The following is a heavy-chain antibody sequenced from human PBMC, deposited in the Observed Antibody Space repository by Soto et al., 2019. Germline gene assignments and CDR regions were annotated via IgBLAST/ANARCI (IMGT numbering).Heavy chain of an antibody. J-gene: IGHJ4*02. CDR2: IVVGSGNT. D-gene: IGHD1-26*01. Sequence: SAKLTCKASRFAYTSSSGQWVRQARGQRLEWIGWIVVGSGNTNYAQKFQERVTITRDMSTSTAYMELSSLRSEDTAVYYCAAVEYSGSYAPYHSSYWGQGTLVTVSS. CDR3: AAVEYSGSYAPYHSSY. V-gene: IGHV1-58*01. CDR1: RFAYTSSS.